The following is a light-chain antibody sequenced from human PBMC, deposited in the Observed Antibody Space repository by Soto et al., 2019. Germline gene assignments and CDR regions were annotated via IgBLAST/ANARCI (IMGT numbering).Light chain of an antibody. CDR2: GAS. CDR3: QQSYSTPIT. Sequence: EIVMTQSAATLSVSQGERATLSCRASQSVSSNLAWYQQKPGQAPRLLIYGASTRATGIPARFSGSGSGTEFTPTISSLQSEDFATYYCQQSYSTPITFGQGTRLEIK. CDR1: QSVSSN. V-gene: IGKV3-15*01. J-gene: IGKJ5*01.